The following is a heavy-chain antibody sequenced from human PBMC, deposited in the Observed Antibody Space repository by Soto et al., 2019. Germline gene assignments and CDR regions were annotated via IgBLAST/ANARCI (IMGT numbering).Heavy chain of an antibody. Sequence: HVTLKESGPVLVKPTETLTLTCTVSGFSLSNGKVGVSWIRQPPGKALEWLAHIFSHDENSYRTSLKSRLTISEDTSKSQVVLTMTNVDPVDTATYYCARILFGRSVAGGYFYMDVWGKGTTVTVSS. V-gene: IGHV2-26*01. CDR2: IFSHDEN. D-gene: IGHD6-19*01. CDR1: GFSLSNGKVG. J-gene: IGHJ6*03. CDR3: ARILFGRSVAGGYFYMDV.